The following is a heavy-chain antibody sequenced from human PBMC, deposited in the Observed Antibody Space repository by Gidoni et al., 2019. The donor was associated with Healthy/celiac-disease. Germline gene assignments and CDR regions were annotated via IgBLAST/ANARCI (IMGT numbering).Heavy chain of an antibody. J-gene: IGHJ4*02. D-gene: IGHD5-12*01. CDR3: AKAKRGYSGYEGGYFDY. CDR1: GLTFSSYA. Sequence: EVQLLESGGGLVQPGGSLRLSCAASGLTFSSYAMRWVRQAPGEGLELVSAISGSGGSTYYADSVKGRFTISRDNSKNTLYLQMNSLRAEDTAVYYCAKAKRGYSGYEGGYFDYWGQGTLVTVSS. V-gene: IGHV3-23*01. CDR2: ISGSGGST.